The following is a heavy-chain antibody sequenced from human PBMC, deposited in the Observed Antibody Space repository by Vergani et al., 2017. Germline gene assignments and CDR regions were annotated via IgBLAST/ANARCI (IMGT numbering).Heavy chain of an antibody. CDR1: GYSISSGYY. J-gene: IGHJ4*02. Sequence: QVQLQESGPGLVKPSETLSLTCAVSGYSISSGYYWGWIRQSPGKGLEWIGSIYHSGSTYYNPSLKSRVTISVDTSKNQFSLKPSSVTAADTAVYYCARGSLNYFDYWGQGTLVTVSS. V-gene: IGHV4-38-2*01. CDR2: IYHSGST. CDR3: ARGSLNYFDY.